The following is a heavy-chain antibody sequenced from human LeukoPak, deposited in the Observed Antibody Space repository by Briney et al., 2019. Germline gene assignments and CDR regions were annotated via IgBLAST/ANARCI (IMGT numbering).Heavy chain of an antibody. CDR1: RFTLSSYE. J-gene: IGHJ4*02. D-gene: IGHD7-27*01. Sequence: GGSLRLSCAASRFTLSSYEMNWVRQAPGRGLEWVGRVKGKTDGGTTGYAAPVKGRFTISRDDLKNTMYLQMNSLKTEDTAMYYCTTHILTGDFDYWGQGTLVTVSS. V-gene: IGHV3-15*01. CDR2: VKGKTDGGTT. CDR3: TTHILTGDFDY.